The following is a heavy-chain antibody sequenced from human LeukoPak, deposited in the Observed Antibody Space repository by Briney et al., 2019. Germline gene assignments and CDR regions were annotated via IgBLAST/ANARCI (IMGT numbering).Heavy chain of an antibody. V-gene: IGHV1-2*04. CDR2: IKPSSGGT. CDR3: ARESVRFYDSSGYCLQH. J-gene: IGHJ1*01. Sequence: ASVKVSCTASGYTFTVYYMHWVRPAPGQGLVRMGWIKPSSGGTKYAQKFQGWVTLTRDTPLRTAYMELSRLRSDDTAVYYCARESVRFYDSSGYCLQHWGEGTLVTVSS. D-gene: IGHD3-22*01. CDR1: GYTFTVYY.